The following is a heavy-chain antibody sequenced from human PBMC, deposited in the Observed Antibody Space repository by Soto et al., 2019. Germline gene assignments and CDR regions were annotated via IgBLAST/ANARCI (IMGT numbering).Heavy chain of an antibody. J-gene: IGHJ4*02. V-gene: IGHV3-23*01. Sequence: EVQLLESGGGLVQPGGSLRLSCAASGFTFSSYAMSWVRLAPGKGLEWFSSIGGSGGTYYADSVKGRFTISRDNSKNMLYLHLNGLRAEDTAMYYCAKGQGWSYYFDSWGQGTLVTVSS. CDR2: IGGSGGT. CDR1: GFTFSSYA. D-gene: IGHD2-15*01. CDR3: AKGQGWSYYFDS.